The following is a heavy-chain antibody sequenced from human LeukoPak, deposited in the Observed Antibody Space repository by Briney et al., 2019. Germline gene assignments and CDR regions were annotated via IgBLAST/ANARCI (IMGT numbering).Heavy chain of an antibody. V-gene: IGHV4-4*07. CDR3: ARVRGYDSSGYTYYYYGMDV. Sequence: SETLSLTCTVSGGSLITYYWNWIRQPAGKGLEWIGRVYTSGGTSYNPSLKSRITISVDTSKNQFSLKLSSVTAADTAVYYCARVRGYDSSGYTYYYYGMDVWGQGTTVTVSS. J-gene: IGHJ6*02. CDR1: GGSLITYY. CDR2: VYTSGGT. D-gene: IGHD3-22*01.